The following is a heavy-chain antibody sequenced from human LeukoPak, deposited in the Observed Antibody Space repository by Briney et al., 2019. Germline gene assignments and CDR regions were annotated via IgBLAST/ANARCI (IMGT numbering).Heavy chain of an antibody. J-gene: IGHJ6*02. D-gene: IGHD3-9*01. CDR2: INGDGRNI. V-gene: IGHV3-74*01. CDR1: GFTFNSYW. CDR3: TRDLLDYDVSTGLHHYYMDV. Sequence: GGSLRLSCVAPGFTFNSYWMQWVRQDPTKGLVWVSRINGDGRNINYADSVRGRFTISRDNARNTLFLQMNSLRVEDTAVYYCTRDLLDYDVSTGLHHYYMDVWGQGTTVTVSS.